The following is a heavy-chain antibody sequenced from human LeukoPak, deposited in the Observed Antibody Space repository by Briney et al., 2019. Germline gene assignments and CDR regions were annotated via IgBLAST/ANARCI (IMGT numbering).Heavy chain of an antibody. Sequence: ASVKVSCKASGYTFNGYYIHWVRQTPGQGLEWMGWINPNSGGRNYAQKFQGRVTMTRDTSISTAYMELSRLRSDDTALYYCARGIDDYGDPHFDYWGQGTLVTVSS. CDR2: INPNSGGR. J-gene: IGHJ4*02. CDR3: ARGIDDYGDPHFDY. CDR1: GYTFNGYY. D-gene: IGHD4-17*01. V-gene: IGHV1-2*02.